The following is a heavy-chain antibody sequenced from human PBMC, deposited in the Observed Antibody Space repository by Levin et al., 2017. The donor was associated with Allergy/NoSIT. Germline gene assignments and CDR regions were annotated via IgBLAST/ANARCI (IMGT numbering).Heavy chain of an antibody. CDR2: ISGSGGST. CDR1: GFTFSNYA. Sequence: PGGSLRLSCAASGFTFSNYAMSWVRQAPGKGLEWVSAISGSGGSTYYADSVKGRFTISRDNSKNTLYLQMNSLRAEDTAVYHCAKWDRITLMVLVITPTPYFDYWGQGTLVTVSS. D-gene: IGHD3-22*01. J-gene: IGHJ4*02. CDR3: AKWDRITLMVLVITPTPYFDY. V-gene: IGHV3-23*01.